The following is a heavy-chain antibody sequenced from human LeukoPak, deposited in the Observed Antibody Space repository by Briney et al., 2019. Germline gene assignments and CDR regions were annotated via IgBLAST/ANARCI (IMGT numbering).Heavy chain of an antibody. Sequence: GASVKVSCKSSGYTFTDFAINWVRQAPGQGLEWMGWINTGTGNPTYAQGFTGRFVLSLDTSVSTAYLQISSLKAEDTAVYYCARGGGRYCDSVSCYSAYYFDYWGQGTLVTVSS. J-gene: IGHJ4*02. CDR1: GYTFTDFA. CDR3: ARGGGRYCDSVSCYSAYYFDY. CDR2: INTGTGNP. V-gene: IGHV7-4-1*02. D-gene: IGHD2-2*01.